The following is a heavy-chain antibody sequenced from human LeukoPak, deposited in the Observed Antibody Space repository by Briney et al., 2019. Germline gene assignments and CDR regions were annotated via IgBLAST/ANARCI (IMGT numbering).Heavy chain of an antibody. CDR1: GFTFSSYW. CDR2: IKQDGSEK. V-gene: IGHV3-7*01. Sequence: GGSLRLSCAASGFTFSSYWMSLVRQAPGKGLEWVANIKQDGSEKYYVDSAKGRFTISRDNAKNSLYLQMNSLRAEDTAVYYCAGTDIVVVVAATTDYYYYGMDVWGQGTTVTVSS. J-gene: IGHJ6*02. CDR3: AGTDIVVVVAATTDYYYYGMDV. D-gene: IGHD2-15*01.